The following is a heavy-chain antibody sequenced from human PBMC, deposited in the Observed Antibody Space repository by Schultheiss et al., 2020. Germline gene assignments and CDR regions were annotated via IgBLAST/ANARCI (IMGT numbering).Heavy chain of an antibody. J-gene: IGHJ6*02. CDR3: ARVNYYDTTGYRYYYYGVDV. CDR2: IYYSGST. D-gene: IGHD3-22*01. Sequence: SETLSLTCTVSGGSISSYYWSWIRQPPGKGLEWIGSIYYSGSTYYNPSLKSRVTMSLDTSTNQFSLRLSSVTAADTAVYYCARVNYYDTTGYRYYYYGVDVWGQGTTVTVSS. CDR1: GGSISSYY. V-gene: IGHV4-59*01.